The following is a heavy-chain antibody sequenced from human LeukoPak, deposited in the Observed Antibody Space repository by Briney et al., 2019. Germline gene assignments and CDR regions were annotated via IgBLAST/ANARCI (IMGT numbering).Heavy chain of an antibody. D-gene: IGHD2-15*01. CDR1: GYTFTGYY. V-gene: IGHV1-18*04. J-gene: IGHJ5*02. CDR3: ARSLSVVVAATPNWFDP. CDR2: ISAYNGNT. Sequence: GASVKVSCKASGYTFTGYYMHWVRQAPGQGLEWMGWISAYNGNTNYAQKLQGRVTMTTDTSTSTAYMELRSLRSDDTAVYYCARSLSVVVAATPNWFDPWGQGTLVTVSS.